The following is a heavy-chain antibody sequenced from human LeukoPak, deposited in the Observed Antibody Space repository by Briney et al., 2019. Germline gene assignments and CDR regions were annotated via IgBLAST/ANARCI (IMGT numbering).Heavy chain of an antibody. CDR3: ARDMFSSGPDYFFEY. CDR2: ISAYNGNT. J-gene: IGHJ4*02. V-gene: IGHV1-18*01. D-gene: IGHD6-19*01. CDR1: GYTFTSYD. Sequence: ASVKVSCKASGYTFTSYDINWVRQAPGQGLEWMAWISAYNGNTNYAQQFQDRVAVTTDTSTSTAYVELRRLRSDDTAVYYCARDMFSSGPDYFFEYWGQGTLVTVSS.